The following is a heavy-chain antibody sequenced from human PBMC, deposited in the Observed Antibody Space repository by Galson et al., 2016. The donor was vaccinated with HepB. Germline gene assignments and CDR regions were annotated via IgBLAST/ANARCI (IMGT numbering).Heavy chain of an antibody. D-gene: IGHD1-7*01. J-gene: IGHJ4*02. CDR1: VFTFSSYP. Sequence: SLRLSCAVSVFTFSSYPMSWVRQAPGKGLEWVSAISGSGGQTYYADSVKGRFTISRDNAKNTLSLQMNSLRADDTATYYCAKLTAPGTYVFDSWGQGTLVTVSS. V-gene: IGHV3-23*01. CDR3: AKLTAPGTYVFDS. CDR2: ISGSGGQT.